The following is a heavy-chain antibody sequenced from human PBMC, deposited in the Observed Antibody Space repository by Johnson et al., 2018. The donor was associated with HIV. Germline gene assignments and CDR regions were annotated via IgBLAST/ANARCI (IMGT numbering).Heavy chain of an antibody. CDR1: GFSFGDCY. D-gene: IGHD3-10*01. V-gene: IGHV3-11*04. CDR2: ITTSGTNV. Sequence: QVQLVESGGGLVKPGGSLRLSCVASGFSFGDCYMRWIRQAPGKGLEWIADITTSGTNVLYSDSVKGRFAISRDNAKNSLSLHMSSLRAEDTAVYFCAKFEGVITRDRGGVGAFEILGHRTIVSVSA. J-gene: IGHJ3*02. CDR3: AKFEGVITRDRGGVGAFEI.